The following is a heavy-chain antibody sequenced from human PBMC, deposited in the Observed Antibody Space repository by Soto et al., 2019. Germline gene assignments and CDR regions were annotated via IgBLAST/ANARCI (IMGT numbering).Heavy chain of an antibody. CDR2: ISAYNGNT. J-gene: IGHJ3*02. CDR1: GYTFTSYG. CDR3: ARFENYYDSSGYYYDALDI. D-gene: IGHD3-22*01. V-gene: IGHV1-18*01. Sequence: ASVKVSCKASGYTFTSYGISWVRQAPGQGLEWMGWISAYNGNTNYAQKLQGRVTMTTDTSTSTAYMELRSLRSDDTAVYYCARFENYYDSSGYYYDALDIWGQGTMVTVSS.